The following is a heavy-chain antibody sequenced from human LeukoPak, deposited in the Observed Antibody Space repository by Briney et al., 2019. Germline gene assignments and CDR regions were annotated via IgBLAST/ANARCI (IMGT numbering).Heavy chain of an antibody. CDR2: INPKNGGA. J-gene: IGHJ5*02. CDR3: ARASFWESPINWFDP. D-gene: IGHD3-16*01. CDR1: GYTFIGYY. V-gene: IGHV1-2*07. Sequence: ASVKVSCETSGYTFIGYYMHWVRQPPGQGLEWMGWINPKNGGANYAPSFQGRVTMAKDRTISTVYMELTRLTSDDTAEYYCARASFWESPINWFDPWGQGTLVTVSS.